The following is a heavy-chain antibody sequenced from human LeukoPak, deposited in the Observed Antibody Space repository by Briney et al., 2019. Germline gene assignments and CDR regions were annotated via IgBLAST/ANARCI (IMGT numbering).Heavy chain of an antibody. V-gene: IGHV4-59*12. CDR1: GGSISTYY. CDR2: IYYSGNT. Sequence: SETLSLTCTVSGGSISTYYWSWIRQPPGKGLEWIGYIYYSGNTNYNPSLKSRVTISVDTSKKQFSLKLSSVTAEDTAVYYCARVVQGQIAAAGTVSYYYYYMDVWGKGTTVTVSS. J-gene: IGHJ6*03. CDR3: ARVVQGQIAAAGTVSYYYYYMDV. D-gene: IGHD6-13*01.